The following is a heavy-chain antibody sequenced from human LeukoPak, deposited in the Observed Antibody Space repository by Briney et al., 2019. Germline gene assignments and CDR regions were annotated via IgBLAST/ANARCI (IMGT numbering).Heavy chain of an antibody. D-gene: IGHD3-22*01. Sequence: SETLSLTCTVSGGSISSSSYYWGWIRQPPGKGLEWIGSIYYSGSTYYNPSLKSRVIVSSDTSKNQFSLMLNSVTAADTAVYYCAREVGYYDSSGLSLWGQGTLVTVSS. CDR1: GGSISSSSYY. CDR3: AREVGYYDSSGLSL. J-gene: IGHJ4*02. CDR2: IYYSGST. V-gene: IGHV4-39*07.